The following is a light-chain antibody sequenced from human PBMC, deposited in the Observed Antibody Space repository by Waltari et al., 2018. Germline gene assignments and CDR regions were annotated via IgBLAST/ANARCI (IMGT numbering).Light chain of an antibody. Sequence: EIVLTQSPATLSLSPGERATLSCRASQSVSSSLAWYQQKGGQAPRLLIYDASNRAAGIPARFSGSGSGTDFTLTISRLEPEDFAVYYCQQYGSSPKTFGQGTKVEIK. CDR3: QQYGSSPKT. V-gene: IGKV3-20*01. J-gene: IGKJ1*01. CDR2: DAS. CDR1: QSVSSS.